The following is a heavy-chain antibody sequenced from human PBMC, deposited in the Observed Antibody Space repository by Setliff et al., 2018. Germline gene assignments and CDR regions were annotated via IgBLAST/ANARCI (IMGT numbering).Heavy chain of an antibody. CDR2: ISARTGLT. D-gene: IGHD3-9*01. V-gene: IGHV3-23*01. J-gene: IGHJ6*02. CDR3: ARAYYGTVNGYSSYYGLDV. Sequence: LGGSLRLSCAASGFSFSSFAMPWIRQAPGKALEWVSGISARTGLTYYADSVRGRFTMSRDISKNTLYLQMNSLRAEDTAVYYCARAYYGTVNGYSSYYGLDVWGQGTTVTVSS. CDR1: GFSFSSFA.